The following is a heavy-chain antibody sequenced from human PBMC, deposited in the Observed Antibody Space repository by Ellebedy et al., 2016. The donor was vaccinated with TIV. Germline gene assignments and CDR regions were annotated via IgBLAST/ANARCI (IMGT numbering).Heavy chain of an antibody. CDR3: AIRGRY. D-gene: IGHD3-10*01. CDR2: IWSNGRLK. V-gene: IGHV3-33*03. J-gene: IGHJ4*02. Sequence: PGGSLRLSCAVSGFTFRNYHMHWVRQAPGKGPEWVALIWSNGRLKYYADSVKGRFTLSRDNAKNSLYLQMNSLRAEDTAVYYCAIRGRYWGQGTLVTVSS. CDR1: GFTFRNYH.